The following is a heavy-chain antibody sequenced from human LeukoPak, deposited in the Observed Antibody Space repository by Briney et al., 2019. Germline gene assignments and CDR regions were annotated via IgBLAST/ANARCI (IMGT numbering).Heavy chain of an antibody. V-gene: IGHV1-69*05. CDR2: IIPIFGTA. CDR3: NRGVYYGSGSYVYYYMDV. Sequence: GASVKVSCKSSGGTFSSYAISWVRQAPGRGLEWMGGIIPIFGTANYAQKFQGRVTITTDESTSTAYMELSSLRSEDTAVYYCNRGVYYGSGSYVYYYMDVWGKGTTVTVSS. D-gene: IGHD3-10*01. CDR1: GGTFSSYA. J-gene: IGHJ6*03.